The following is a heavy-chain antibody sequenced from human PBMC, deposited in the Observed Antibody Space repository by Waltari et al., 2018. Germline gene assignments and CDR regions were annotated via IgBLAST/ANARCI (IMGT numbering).Heavy chain of an antibody. D-gene: IGHD5-18*01. Sequence: QVQLAQSGAEVKKPGASVKVSCKASGYTFTGYYMHWLRQAPGQGLEWMGWINPNSGGTNYAQKFQGRVTMTRDTSISTAYMELSRLRSDDTAVYYCARDLENTAMVTDSSDYWGQGTLVTVSS. J-gene: IGHJ4*02. CDR3: ARDLENTAMVTDSSDY. CDR2: INPNSGGT. CDR1: GYTFTGYY. V-gene: IGHV1-2*02.